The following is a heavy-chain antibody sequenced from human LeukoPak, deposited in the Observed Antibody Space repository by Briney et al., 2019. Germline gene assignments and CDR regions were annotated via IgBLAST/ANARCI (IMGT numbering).Heavy chain of an antibody. Sequence: PGGSLRLSCAASGFTFSSHWMNWVRQAPGKGLEWVANIKEDGSEKDYVDSVKGRFTISRDNAKNSLYLQMNSLRAEDAAAYYCVRARGAGPGAHFDYWGQGTLVTVSS. CDR3: VRARGAGPGAHFDY. J-gene: IGHJ4*02. D-gene: IGHD3-10*01. V-gene: IGHV3-7*03. CDR1: GFTFSSHW. CDR2: IKEDGSEK.